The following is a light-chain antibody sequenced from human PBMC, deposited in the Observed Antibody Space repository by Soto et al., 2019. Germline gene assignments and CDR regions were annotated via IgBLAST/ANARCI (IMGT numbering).Light chain of an antibody. CDR2: EGS. CDR3: CSYAGSSTFYV. CDR1: SSDVGSYNL. J-gene: IGLJ1*01. V-gene: IGLV2-23*03. Sequence: QSALTQPASVSGSPGQSITISCTGTSSDVGSYNLVSWYQQHPGKAPKLMIYEGSKRPSGVSNRLSGSNSGNTASLTISGLQAEDEADYYCCSYAGSSTFYVFGTGTKVTVL.